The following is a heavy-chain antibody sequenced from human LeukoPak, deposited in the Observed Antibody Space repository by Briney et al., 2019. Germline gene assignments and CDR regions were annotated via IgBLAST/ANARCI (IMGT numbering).Heavy chain of an antibody. J-gene: IGHJ6*02. CDR3: ARDSPPARLWFGEFQDYGMDV. Sequence: PGGSLRLSCEASGLTFSRDWMGWVRQAPGKGLEWVANIRQDGGETYYGDSVKGRFIISRDNAKNSLFLQMNRLRAEDTAVYYCARDSPPARLWFGEFQDYGMDVWGQGTTVTVSS. CDR1: GLTFSRDW. V-gene: IGHV3-7*01. D-gene: IGHD3-10*01. CDR2: IRQDGGET.